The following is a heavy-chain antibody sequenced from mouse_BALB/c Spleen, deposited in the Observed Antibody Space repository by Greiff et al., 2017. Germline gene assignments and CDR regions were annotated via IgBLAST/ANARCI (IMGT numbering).Heavy chain of an antibody. CDR2: ISSGGSYT. V-gene: IGHV5-6*01. CDR3: ARQGVRPYAMDY. CDR1: GFTFSSYG. D-gene: IGHD1-2*01. J-gene: IGHJ4*01. Sequence: EVQLVESGGDLVKPGGSLKLSCVASGFTFSSYGMSWVRQTPDKRLEWVATISSGGSYTYYPDSVKGRFTISRDNAKNTLYLQMSSLKSEDTAMYYCARQGVRPYAMDYWGQGTSVTVSS.